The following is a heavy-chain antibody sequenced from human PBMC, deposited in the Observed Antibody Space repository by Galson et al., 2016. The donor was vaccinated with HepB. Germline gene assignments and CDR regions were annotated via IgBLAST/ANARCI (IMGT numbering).Heavy chain of an antibody. Sequence: YLRLSCAVSGFTVSSNYMNWVRQAPGKGLEWVSVLYSGGTTYYADSVKGRFTISRDNSKNTLYLQMNSLRIEDTAVYYCAREGLGGLWSHYFDYWGQGTLVTVSS. V-gene: IGHV3-53*01. CDR3: AREGLGGLWSHYFDY. J-gene: IGHJ4*02. CDR2: LYSGGTT. D-gene: IGHD3-16*01. CDR1: GFTVSSNY.